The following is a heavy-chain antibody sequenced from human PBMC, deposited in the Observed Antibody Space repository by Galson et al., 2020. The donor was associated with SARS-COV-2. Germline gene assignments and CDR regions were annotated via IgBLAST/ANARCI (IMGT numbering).Heavy chain of an antibody. CDR1: GFTFSTYG. D-gene: IGHD1-26*01. V-gene: IGHV3-30*03. CDR3: ASGFPTRGSYNIDF. Sequence: GESLKISCAASGFTFSTYGTHWVHQAPGKGLEWVAVISYDGRKTYYADSVKGRFTISRDNSKNTLYLEMNSLRAEDTAVYYCASGFPTRGSYNIDFWGQGTLVTVSS. CDR2: ISYDGRKT. J-gene: IGHJ4*02.